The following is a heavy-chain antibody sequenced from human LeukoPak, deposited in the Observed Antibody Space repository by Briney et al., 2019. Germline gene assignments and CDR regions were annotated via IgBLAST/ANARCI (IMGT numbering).Heavy chain of an antibody. Sequence: PGGSLRLSCAASGFTFSSYAMHWVRQAPGKGLEYVSAISSNGGSTYYANSVKGRFTISRDNSKNTLYLQMGSLRAAHMAVYYCARDQDGDYTFDYWGQGTLLTVSS. CDR1: GFTFSSYA. V-gene: IGHV3-64*01. J-gene: IGHJ4*02. CDR2: ISSNGGST. CDR3: ARDQDGDYTFDY. D-gene: IGHD4-17*01.